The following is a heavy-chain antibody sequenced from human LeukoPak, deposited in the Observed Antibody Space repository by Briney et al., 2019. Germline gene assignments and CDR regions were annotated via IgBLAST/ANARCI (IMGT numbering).Heavy chain of an antibody. CDR3: AKDLLTTVTPEH. J-gene: IGHJ1*01. Sequence: GGSLRLSCAASGFTFSSYAMSWVRQAPGKGLEWVAVISYDGSNKYYADSVKGRFTISRDNSKNTLYLQMNSLRAEDTAVYYCAKDLLTTVTPEHWGQGTLVTVSS. CDR2: ISYDGSNK. CDR1: GFTFSSYA. V-gene: IGHV3-30-3*01. D-gene: IGHD4-17*01.